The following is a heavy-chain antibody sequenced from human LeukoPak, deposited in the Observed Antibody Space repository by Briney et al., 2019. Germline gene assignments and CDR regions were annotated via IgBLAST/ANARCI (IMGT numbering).Heavy chain of an antibody. CDR1: GYTFTAYY. D-gene: IGHD6-13*01. CDR3: ARDRYRSSWYGVDV. V-gene: IGHV1-2*02. J-gene: IGHJ6*02. Sequence: EASLKVSCKASGYTFTAYYIHWVRQAPGQRLEWLGWINPNSGGPNYAQKFRGRVTMTRDTSISTVYMDLSRLTSDDTAVYYCARDRYRSSWYGVDVSGQGTTVTVSS. CDR2: INPNSGGP.